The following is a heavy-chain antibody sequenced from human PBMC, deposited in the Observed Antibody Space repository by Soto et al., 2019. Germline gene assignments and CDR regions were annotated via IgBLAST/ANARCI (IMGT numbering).Heavy chain of an antibody. CDR2: IWYDGSNK. D-gene: IGHD6-13*01. CDR1: GFTFSSYG. V-gene: IGHV3-33*01. J-gene: IGHJ6*02. Sequence: GGSLRLSCAASGFTFSSYGMHWVRQAPGKGLEWVAVIWYDGSNKYYADSVKGRFTISRDNSKNTLYLQMNSLRAEDTAVYYCARDLPVVGACYSIAAAVAPNGMDVWGQGTTVTVSS. CDR3: ARDLPVVGACYSIAAAVAPNGMDV.